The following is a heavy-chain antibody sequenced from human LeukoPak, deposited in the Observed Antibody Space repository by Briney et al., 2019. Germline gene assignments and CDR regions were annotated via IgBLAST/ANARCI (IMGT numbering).Heavy chain of an antibody. Sequence: GESLRISCKGSGYSFTSYWISWVRQMPGKGLEWMGRIDPSDSYTNYSPSFQGHVTIPADKSISTAYLQWSSLKASDTAMYYCASAVGSGSYLPYYYYGMDVWGKGTTVTVSS. CDR3: ASAVGSGSYLPYYYYGMDV. J-gene: IGHJ6*04. CDR2: IDPSDSYT. V-gene: IGHV5-10-1*01. CDR1: GYSFTSYW. D-gene: IGHD3-10*01.